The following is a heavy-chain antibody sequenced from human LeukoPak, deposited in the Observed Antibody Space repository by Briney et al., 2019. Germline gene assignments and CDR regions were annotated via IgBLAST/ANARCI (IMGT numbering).Heavy chain of an antibody. V-gene: IGHV1-46*01. CDR2: INPSDGST. J-gene: IGHJ4*02. Sequence: ASVTVSCKASGYTFTSNYMHWVRQAPGQGLEWMGMINPSDGSTRHPQKAQGRVTMTRDTSTSTLYMELSSLRSEDTAVYYCARVRDVYNGNYFDYWGQGTLVTVSS. D-gene: IGHD5-24*01. CDR3: ARVRDVYNGNYFDY. CDR1: GYTFTSNY.